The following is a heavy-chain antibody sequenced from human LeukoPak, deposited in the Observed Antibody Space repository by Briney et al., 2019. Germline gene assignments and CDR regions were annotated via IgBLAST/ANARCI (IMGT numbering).Heavy chain of an antibody. CDR3: ASPPGAKDY. D-gene: IGHD3-10*01. V-gene: IGHV4-38-2*01. J-gene: IGHJ4*02. CDR1: GYSISSGYY. CDR2: IYHSGST. Sequence: SETLSLTCAVSGYSISSGYYWGWIRQPPGKGLEWIGSIYHSGSTYYNPSLKSRVTISVDTSKNQFSLKLSSVTAADTAVYYCASPPGAKDYWGQGTLVTVSS.